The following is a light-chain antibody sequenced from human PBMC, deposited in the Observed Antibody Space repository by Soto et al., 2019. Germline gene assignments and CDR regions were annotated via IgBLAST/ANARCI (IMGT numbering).Light chain of an antibody. CDR2: GAS. V-gene: IGKV3-20*01. Sequence: EIVLTQSPGTLSLSPGERATLSCGASQSVSSNNLAWYQHKPGQGPRLLIYGASSRATGIPDRFSGSGSGTDFTLTISRLESEDFAVYYCQQYGNSRAFGQGTKVDIK. CDR1: QSVSSNN. CDR3: QQYGNSRA. J-gene: IGKJ1*01.